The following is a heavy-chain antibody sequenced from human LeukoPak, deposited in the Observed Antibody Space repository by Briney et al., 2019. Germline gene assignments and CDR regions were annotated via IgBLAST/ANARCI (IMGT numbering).Heavy chain of an antibody. J-gene: IGHJ4*02. CDR3: AKDRYGDKKPYYFDY. D-gene: IGHD4-17*01. CDR1: GFTFSSYA. V-gene: IGHV3-23*01. Sequence: GGSLRLSCAASGFTFSSYAMSWVRQAPGKGLEWVSAISGSGGSTYYADSVKGRFPISRDNSKNTLYLQMNSLRAEDTAVYYCAKDRYGDKKPYYFDYWGQGTLVTVSS. CDR2: ISGSGGST.